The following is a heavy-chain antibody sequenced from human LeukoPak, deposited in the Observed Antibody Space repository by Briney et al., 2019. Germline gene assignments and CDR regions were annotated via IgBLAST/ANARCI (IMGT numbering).Heavy chain of an antibody. V-gene: IGHV3-30*18. CDR3: AKLTTAMAYYFDY. CDR2: ISYDGSNK. J-gene: IGHJ4*02. CDR1: GFTFSSYG. D-gene: IGHD5-18*01. Sequence: GGSLRLSCAASGFTFSSYGMHWVRQVPGKGLEWVAVISYDGSNKYYADSVKGRFTISRDNSKNTLYLQMNSLRAEDTAVYYCAKLTTAMAYYFDYWGQGTLVTVSS.